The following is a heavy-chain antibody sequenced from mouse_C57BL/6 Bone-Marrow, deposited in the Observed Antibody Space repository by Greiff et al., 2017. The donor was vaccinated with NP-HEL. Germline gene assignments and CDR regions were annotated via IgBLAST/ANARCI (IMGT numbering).Heavy chain of an antibody. V-gene: IGHV1-82*01. CDR2: IYPGDGDT. CDR1: GYAFSSSW. D-gene: IGHD2-2*01. Sequence: QVQLQQSGPELVKPGASVKISCKASGYAFSSSWLNWVKQRPGKGLEWIGRIYPGDGDTNYNGKFKGKATLTADKSSSTAYMQLSSLTSEDSAVYFCAYMVTTVDYWGQGTTLTVSS. J-gene: IGHJ2*01. CDR3: AYMVTTVDY.